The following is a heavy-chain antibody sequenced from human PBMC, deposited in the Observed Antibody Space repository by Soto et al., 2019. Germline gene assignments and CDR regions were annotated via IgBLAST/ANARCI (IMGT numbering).Heavy chain of an antibody. V-gene: IGHV3-23*01. J-gene: IGHJ4*02. CDR2: MSGSGGST. CDR3: ARRSSGWYFYY. Sequence: EVQLLESGGGLVQPGGSLRLSCAASGFTFSSYAMSWVSQAPGKGLEWVSAMSGSGGSTYYADSVKGRFTISRDNSKNTLYLQMNILRAEDTAVYYCARRSSGWYFYYWGQGTLVTVSS. D-gene: IGHD6-19*01. CDR1: GFTFSSYA.